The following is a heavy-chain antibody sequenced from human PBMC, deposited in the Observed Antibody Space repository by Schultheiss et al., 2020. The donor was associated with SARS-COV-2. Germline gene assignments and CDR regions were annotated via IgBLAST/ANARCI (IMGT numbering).Heavy chain of an antibody. CDR2: ISSSSSYI. CDR1: GFTFSSYS. J-gene: IGHJ4*02. CDR3: ARERGWDLYYFDY. V-gene: IGHV3-21*01. Sequence: GGSLRFSCAASGFTFSSYSMNWVRQAPGKGLEWVSSISSSSSYIYYADSVKGRFTISRDNAKNSLYLQMNSLRAEDTAVYYCARERGWDLYYFDYWGQGTLVTVSS. D-gene: IGHD6-19*01.